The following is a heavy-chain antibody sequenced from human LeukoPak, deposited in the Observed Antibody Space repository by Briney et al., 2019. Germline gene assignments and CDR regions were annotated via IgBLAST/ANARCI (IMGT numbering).Heavy chain of an antibody. Sequence: GESLKISCQGFGFIFTTYWIGWVRQMPGKGLEWMGLINPGNSDTRYSPSFQGQVTISADKSNSTAYLQWSSLRASDTAMFYCVRGRHGYNYDFWGQGTLVTVSS. CDR2: INPGNSDT. V-gene: IGHV5-51*01. D-gene: IGHD5-24*01. CDR1: GFIFTTYW. J-gene: IGHJ4*02. CDR3: VRGRHGYNYDF.